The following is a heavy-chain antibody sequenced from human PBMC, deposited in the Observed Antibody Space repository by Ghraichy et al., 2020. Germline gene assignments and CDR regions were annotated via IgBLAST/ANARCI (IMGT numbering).Heavy chain of an antibody. D-gene: IGHD3-22*01. CDR1: GFTLSSYW. J-gene: IGHJ4*02. V-gene: IGHV3-7*01. Sequence: LSLTCAASGFTLSSYWMIWVRQAPGKGLEWVANINQDGSDKYYVDSVKGRFTISRDNAMNSLFLQMNGLRADDTAVYYCARAKTYYYDSSGFGRQFDYWGQGTLVTVSS. CDR3: ARAKTYYYDSSGFGRQFDY. CDR2: INQDGSDK.